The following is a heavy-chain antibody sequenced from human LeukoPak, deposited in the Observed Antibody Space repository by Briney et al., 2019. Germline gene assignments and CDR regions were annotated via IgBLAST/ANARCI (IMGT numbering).Heavy chain of an antibody. CDR2: IKSDGSST. Sequence: GGSLRLSCAASGLTFSNYWMHWVRQAPGKGLVWVSRIKSDGSSTSYADSVKGRFTISRDNAKNTLYLQMNSLRVKDTAVYYCARRGAVTYAFDIWGQGTMVTVSS. CDR1: GLTFSNYW. J-gene: IGHJ3*02. CDR3: ARRGAVTYAFDI. D-gene: IGHD4-17*01. V-gene: IGHV3-74*01.